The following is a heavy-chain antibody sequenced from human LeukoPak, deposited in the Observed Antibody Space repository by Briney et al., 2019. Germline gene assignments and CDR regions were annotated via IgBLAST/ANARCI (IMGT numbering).Heavy chain of an antibody. Sequence: GGSLLLSCAASGFTFGDYAMDWVRQAPGKGLEWVSGISWNSGSICYADSVKGRFTISRDNAKNSLYLQMNSLRAEDTALYYCARVSVAGSLYGMGVWGQGTTVTVSS. J-gene: IGHJ6*02. CDR2: ISWNSGSI. CDR3: ARVSVAGSLYGMGV. D-gene: IGHD6-19*01. V-gene: IGHV3-9*01. CDR1: GFTFGDYA.